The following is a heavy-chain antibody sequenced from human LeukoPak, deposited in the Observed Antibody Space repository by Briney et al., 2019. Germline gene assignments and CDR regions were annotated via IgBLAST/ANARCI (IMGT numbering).Heavy chain of an antibody. V-gene: IGHV4-61*02. CDR2: IYTSGST. D-gene: IGHD6-6*01. J-gene: IGHJ4*02. Sequence: SETLSLTCTVSGGSISSGSYYWSWIRQPAGKGLEWTGRIYTSGSTNYNPSLKSRVTISVDTSKNQFSLKLSSVTAADTAVYYCARAPRQWAARPFDYWGQGTLVTVSS. CDR3: ARAPRQWAARPFDY. CDR1: GGSISSGSYY.